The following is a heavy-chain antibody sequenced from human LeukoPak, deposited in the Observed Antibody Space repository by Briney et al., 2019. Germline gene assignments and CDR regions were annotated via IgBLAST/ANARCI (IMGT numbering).Heavy chain of an antibody. J-gene: IGHJ4*02. V-gene: IGHV3-7*01. CDR1: GFSFNTYW. D-gene: IGHD7-27*01. Sequence: PGGSLRLSCAASGFSFNTYWMTWVRQAPGKGLEWVANIKQDGSKKNYVDSMKGRFTISRDNAKNSLYLQMNSLRAEDTAVYYCAKENWGLDYWGQGTLVTVSS. CDR2: IKQDGSKK. CDR3: AKENWGLDY.